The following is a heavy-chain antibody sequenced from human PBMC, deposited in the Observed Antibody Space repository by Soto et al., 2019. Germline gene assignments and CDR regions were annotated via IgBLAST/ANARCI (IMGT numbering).Heavy chain of an antibody. CDR2: IYHSGST. V-gene: IGHV4-30-2*01. CDR3: ARTPWDGYTGYYFDY. CDR1: GVSISSGGYY. D-gene: IGHD5-18*01. J-gene: IGHJ4*02. Sequence: SETLSLTCTVSGVSISSGGYYWSWIRQPPGKGLEWIGYIYHSGSTYYNPSLKSRVTISVDRSKNQFSLKLSSVTAADTAVYSCARTPWDGYTGYYFDYWGQGTLVTVSS.